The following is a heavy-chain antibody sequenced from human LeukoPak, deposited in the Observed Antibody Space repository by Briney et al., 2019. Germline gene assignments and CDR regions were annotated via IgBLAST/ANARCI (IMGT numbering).Heavy chain of an antibody. CDR3: AREEDNRWPTFDY. CDR2: VYSSGST. V-gene: IGHV4-59*01. D-gene: IGHD1-1*01. CDR1: GVSISGDY. Sequence: SETLSLTCTVYGVSISGDYWTWIRQPPGKGLEWIGYVYSSGSTSYNPSLRSRVTMSLDTSKNQFSLRLSSVTAADTAVYYCAREEDNRWPTFDYWGRGTLVTVSS. J-gene: IGHJ4*02.